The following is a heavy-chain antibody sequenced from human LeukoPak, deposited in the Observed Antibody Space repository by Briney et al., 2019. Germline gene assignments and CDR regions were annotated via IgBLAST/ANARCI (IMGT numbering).Heavy chain of an antibody. CDR3: AKDHYYGSGRPYGMDV. CDR1: GFTFSSYG. J-gene: IGHJ6*02. Sequence: PGGSLRLSCAASGFTFSSYGMHWVRQAPGKGLEWVAVIWYDGSNKYYADSVKGRFTISRDNSKNTLYLQMNSLRAEDTAVYYCAKDHYYGSGRPYGMDVWGQGTTVTVSS. D-gene: IGHD3-10*01. CDR2: IWYDGSNK. V-gene: IGHV3-33*06.